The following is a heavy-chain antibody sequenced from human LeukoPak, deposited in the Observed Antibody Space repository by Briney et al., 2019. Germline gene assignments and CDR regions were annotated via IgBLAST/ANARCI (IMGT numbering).Heavy chain of an antibody. V-gene: IGHV1-18*01. Sequence: GASVKVSCKASGYTFTSYGISWVRQAPGQGLEWMGWISAYNGNTNYAQKLQGRVTMTTDTSTSTAYMELRSLRSDDTAVYYCARVEVVTMVRGVVHYYYYYMDVWGKGTTVTVSS. J-gene: IGHJ6*03. CDR2: ISAYNGNT. CDR1: GYTFTSYG. CDR3: ARVEVVTMVRGVVHYYYYYMDV. D-gene: IGHD3-10*01.